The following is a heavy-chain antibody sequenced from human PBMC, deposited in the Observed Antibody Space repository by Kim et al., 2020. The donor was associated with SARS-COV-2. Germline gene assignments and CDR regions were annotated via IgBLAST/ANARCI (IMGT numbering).Heavy chain of an antibody. CDR1: GFTFDDYA. CDR3: AKDSGSSWYGSWFDP. D-gene: IGHD6-13*01. Sequence: GGSLRLSCAASGFTFDDYAMHWVRQAPGKGLEWVSGISWNSGSIGYADSVKGRFTISRDNAKNSLYLQMNSLRAEDTALYYCAKDSGSSWYGSWFDPWG. CDR2: ISWNSGSI. V-gene: IGHV3-9*01. J-gene: IGHJ5*02.